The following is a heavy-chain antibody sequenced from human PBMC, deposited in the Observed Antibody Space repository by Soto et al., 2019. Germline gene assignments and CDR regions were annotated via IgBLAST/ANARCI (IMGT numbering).Heavy chain of an antibody. Sequence: QVQLVESGGGVVQPGRSLRLSCAASGFTFSSYGMHWVRQAPGKGLEWVAIIWYDGSNKYYADSVKGRFTISRDNSMNTLSLQMNSLRAEDTAVYYCARDGYCRNGGCYNGEDYWDQGTLVTVSS. J-gene: IGHJ4*02. CDR2: IWYDGSNK. CDR3: ARDGYCRNGGCYNGEDY. D-gene: IGHD2-8*01. V-gene: IGHV3-33*01. CDR1: GFTFSSYG.